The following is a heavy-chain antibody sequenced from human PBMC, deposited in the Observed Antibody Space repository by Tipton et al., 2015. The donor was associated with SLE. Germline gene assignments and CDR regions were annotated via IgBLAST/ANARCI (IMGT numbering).Heavy chain of an antibody. CDR2: INSGGDTI. V-gene: IGHV3-23*03. D-gene: IGHD2-15*01. Sequence: GLVKPSETLSLTCTVSGGSISSGIFYWDWIRQPPGKGLEWVAFINSGGDTILYADSVKGRFTISRDNSKNTLYLQMNSLRAEDTAIYYCARGYCSGGICSGGYWGQGTLVTVSS. J-gene: IGHJ4*02. CDR3: ARGYCSGGICSGGY. CDR1: GGSISSGIF.